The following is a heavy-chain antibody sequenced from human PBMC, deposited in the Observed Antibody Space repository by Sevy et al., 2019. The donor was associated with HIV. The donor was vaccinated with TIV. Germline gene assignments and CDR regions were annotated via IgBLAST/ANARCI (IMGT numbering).Heavy chain of an antibody. CDR2: IYYTGTT. CDR3: ARDSVLSPRVFDS. V-gene: IGHV4-59*01. CDR1: GGSMSSYF. D-gene: IGHD3-10*01. J-gene: IGHJ4*02. Sequence: LSLTCTVSGGSMSSYFWSWIRQPPGEGLEWIGYIYYTGTTNYNPSLKSRLTMSLDTSKNRFSLKLTAVTAADTAVYYCARDSVLSPRVFDSWGQGTLVTVSS.